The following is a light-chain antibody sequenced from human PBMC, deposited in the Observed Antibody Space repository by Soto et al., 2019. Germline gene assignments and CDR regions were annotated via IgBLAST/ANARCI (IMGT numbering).Light chain of an antibody. CDR2: KAS. Sequence: DIQMTQSPSTLSGSVVDRVTITCWASQTISSWLAWYQQKPGKAPKLLIYKASTLKSGVPSRFSGSGSGTEFPLTSSILQPDDFATYYWQHYNCYSGAFGQGTKVDIK. CDR3: QHYNCYSGA. J-gene: IGKJ1*01. V-gene: IGKV1-5*03. CDR1: QTISSW.